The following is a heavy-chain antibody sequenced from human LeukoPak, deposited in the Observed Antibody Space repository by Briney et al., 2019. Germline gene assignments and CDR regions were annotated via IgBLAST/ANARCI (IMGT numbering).Heavy chain of an antibody. V-gene: IGHV4-34*01. CDR2: INHSGST. Sequence: SETLSLTCAVYGGSFSGYYWSWIRQPPGKGLEWIGEINHSGSTNYNPSLKSRVTISVDTSKNQFSLKLSSVTAADTAVYYCAAMTTVTMYSYFFDSWGQGTLLTVSS. CDR1: GGSFSGYY. D-gene: IGHD4-17*01. CDR3: AAMTTVTMYSYFFDS. J-gene: IGHJ4*02.